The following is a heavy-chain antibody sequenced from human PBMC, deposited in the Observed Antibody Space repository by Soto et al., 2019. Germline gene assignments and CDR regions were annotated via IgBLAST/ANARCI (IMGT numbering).Heavy chain of an antibody. CDR3: AKERSCGWSVDY. V-gene: IGHV3-23*01. CDR2: ISGSGDST. CDR1: GFTFSTYA. J-gene: IGHJ4*02. Sequence: EVQLLESGGGLVQPGGSLRLSCAASGFTFSTYAMNWVRQAPGKGLEWVSGISGSGDSTYYADSVKGRFTVSRDNSKNTLYLQMNSLRAEDTAVFYCAKERSCGWSVDYGGQGTLVTVSS. D-gene: IGHD6-19*01.